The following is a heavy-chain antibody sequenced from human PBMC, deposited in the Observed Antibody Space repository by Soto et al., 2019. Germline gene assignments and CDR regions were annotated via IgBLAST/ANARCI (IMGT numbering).Heavy chain of an antibody. Sequence: SETLSLTCTVSGGSISSSSYYWGWIRQPPGKGLEWIGSIYYSGSTYYNPSLKSRVTISVDTSKNQFSLKLSSVTAADTAVYYCARPHDGYSYAYRGAFDIWGQGTMVTVSS. CDR1: GGSISSSSYY. CDR2: IYYSGST. CDR3: ARPHDGYSYAYRGAFDI. J-gene: IGHJ3*02. V-gene: IGHV4-39*01. D-gene: IGHD5-18*01.